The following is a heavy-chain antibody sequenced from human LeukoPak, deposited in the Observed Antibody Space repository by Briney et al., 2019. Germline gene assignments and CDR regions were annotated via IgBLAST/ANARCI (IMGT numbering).Heavy chain of an antibody. J-gene: IGHJ3*02. V-gene: IGHV3-30*18. CDR1: GFTFSSYG. CDR2: ISPVVFNP. Sequence: PGGSLRLSCVASGFTFSSYGMHWVHQAPGKGLEWVAVISPVVFNPFYADSVRGRMTISRDNSKDTLYLQMNSLRAEDTAVYHCAKERGDFDGFDIWGQGTMVPVSS. D-gene: IGHD2-21*02. CDR3: AKERGDFDGFDI.